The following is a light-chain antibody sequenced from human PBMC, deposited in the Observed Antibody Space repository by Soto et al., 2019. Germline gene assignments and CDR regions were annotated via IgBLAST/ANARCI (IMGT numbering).Light chain of an antibody. Sequence: EIVTTQSPSTLSVCPGERATLSCRASQSFSSNLAWYQQKPGQAPRLLIYDASNRATGIPARFSGSGSGTDFTLTISSLEPEDFAVYYCQQRSNWPVTFGQGTRLEIK. CDR1: QSFSSN. J-gene: IGKJ5*01. CDR2: DAS. CDR3: QQRSNWPVT. V-gene: IGKV3-11*01.